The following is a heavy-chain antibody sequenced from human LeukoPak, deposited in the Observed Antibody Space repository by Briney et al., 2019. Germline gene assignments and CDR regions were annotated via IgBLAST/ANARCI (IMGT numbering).Heavy chain of an antibody. D-gene: IGHD2-15*01. CDR1: GYTFTSYD. J-gene: IGHJ4*02. CDR2: INPNSGGT. V-gene: IGHV1-2*02. CDR3: ARDPSGSLFDY. Sequence: ASVKVSCKASGYTFTSYDINWVRQATGQGLEWMGWINPNSGGTNYAQKFQGRVTMTSDTSISTAYMELSRLRSDDTAVYYCARDPSGSLFDYWGQGTLVTVSS.